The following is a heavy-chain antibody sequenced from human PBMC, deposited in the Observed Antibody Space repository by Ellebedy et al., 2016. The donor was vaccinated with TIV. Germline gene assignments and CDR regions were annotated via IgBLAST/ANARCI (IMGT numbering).Heavy chain of an antibody. V-gene: IGHV1-69*13. CDR2: IIPIFGTA. J-gene: IGHJ4*02. CDR1: GGTFSSYA. CDR3: ARGKSKGGDY. Sequence: SVKVSXKASGGTFSSYAISWVRQAPGQGLEWMGGIIPIFGTANYAQKFQGRVTITADESTSTAYMELSNLRSEDTAVYYCARGKSKGGDYWGQGTLVTVSS.